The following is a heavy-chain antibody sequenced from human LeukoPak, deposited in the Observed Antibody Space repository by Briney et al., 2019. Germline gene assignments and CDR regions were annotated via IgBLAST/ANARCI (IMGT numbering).Heavy chain of an antibody. J-gene: IGHJ4*02. CDR2: IYSGSDYI. CDR1: GFTFSSDR. CDR3: ARDLPVSGAYHQFDS. Sequence: GGSLRLSCVASGFTFSSDRMNWVRQAPGKGLEWVPTIYSGSDYIYYADSVKGRFTISRDNAKNSLYLQMNSLRAEDTAIYYCARDLPVSGAYHQFDSWGQGTLVTVSS. V-gene: IGHV3-21*01. D-gene: IGHD4/OR15-4a*01.